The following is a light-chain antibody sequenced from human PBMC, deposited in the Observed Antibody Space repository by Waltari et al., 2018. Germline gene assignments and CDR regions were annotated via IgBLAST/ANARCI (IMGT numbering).Light chain of an antibody. V-gene: IGLV7-46*01. CDR3: LLSFGVVWV. CDR1: TGAVTSGHY. CDR2: DTT. J-gene: IGLJ3*02. Sequence: QAVVTQEPSLTVSPGGTVTLTCGSSTGAVTSGHYPYWFQQKPGQAPRTLIYDTTKKHSLTPARFSGSLLGGKGALTLSGAQPEDEADYYCLLSFGVVWVFGGGTRLTVL.